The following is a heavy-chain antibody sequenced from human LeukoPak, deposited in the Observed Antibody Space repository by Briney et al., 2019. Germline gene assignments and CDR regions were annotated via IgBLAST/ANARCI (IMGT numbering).Heavy chain of an antibody. Sequence: SETLSLTCAVYGGSFSGYYRSWIRQPPGKGLEWIGEINHSGSTNYNPSLKSRVTISVDTSKNQFSLKLSSVTAADTAVYYCARGRGSTMVRGVTPLDYWGQGTLVTVSS. CDR3: ARGRGSTMVRGVTPLDY. D-gene: IGHD3-10*01. J-gene: IGHJ4*02. V-gene: IGHV4-34*01. CDR1: GGSFSGYY. CDR2: INHSGST.